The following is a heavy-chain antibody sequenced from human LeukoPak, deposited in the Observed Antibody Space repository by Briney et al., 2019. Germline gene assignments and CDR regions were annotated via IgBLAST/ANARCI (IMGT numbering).Heavy chain of an antibody. V-gene: IGHV3-53*01. CDR1: GFTVSSNY. J-gene: IGHJ6*02. CDR3: ARDAGWDYGMDV. Sequence: GGSLRLSCAASGFTVSSNYMSWVRQAPGKGLEWVSVIYSGGSTYYADSVKGRFTISRDNSKNTLYLQMNSLRAEDTAVYYCARDAGWDYGMDVWGQGTTVTVSS. D-gene: IGHD1-1*01. CDR2: IYSGGST.